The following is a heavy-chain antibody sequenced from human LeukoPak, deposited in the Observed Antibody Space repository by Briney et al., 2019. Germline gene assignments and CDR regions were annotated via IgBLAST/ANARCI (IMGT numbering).Heavy chain of an antibody. D-gene: IGHD3-10*01. CDR1: GFTFSSYS. J-gene: IGHJ5*01. CDR3: ARGEERHYYGSGNYPA. Sequence: GGSLRLSCAASGFTFSSYSMNWVRQAPGKGLEWVSSISSGSTYIYYADSVMGRFSISRDNAKNSLYLQMNSLRAEDTAIYYCARGEERHYYGSGNYPAWGQGTLVTVSS. V-gene: IGHV3-21*01. CDR2: ISSGSTYI.